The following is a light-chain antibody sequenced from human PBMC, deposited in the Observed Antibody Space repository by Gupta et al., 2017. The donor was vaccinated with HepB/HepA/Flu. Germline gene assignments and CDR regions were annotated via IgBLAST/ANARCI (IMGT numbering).Light chain of an antibody. CDR1: ESISEY. CDR3: QQTDTTPLT. Sequence: DIQMTQSPTSLSASVGDRVTITCRASESISEYLNWYQQKPGKAPKFLIHAASGLQSGVPSRFSGSGSGTHFTLTISRLQPEDFATYYCQQTDTTPLTFGQGTKVEIK. V-gene: IGKV1-39*01. J-gene: IGKJ1*01. CDR2: AAS.